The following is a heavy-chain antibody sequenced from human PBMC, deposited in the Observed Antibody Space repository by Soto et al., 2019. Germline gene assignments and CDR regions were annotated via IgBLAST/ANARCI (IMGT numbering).Heavy chain of an antibody. CDR2: ISAYNGNT. D-gene: IGHD6-13*01. V-gene: IGHV1-18*01. CDR3: ARDPPSYDSSSWYVFDY. J-gene: IGHJ4*02. CDR1: GYTFTSYG. Sequence: ASVKVSCKASGYTFTSYGISWVRQAPGQGLEWMGWISAYNGNTNYAQKLQGRVTMTTDTSTSTAYMELRSLRSDDTAVYYCARDPPSYDSSSWYVFDYWGQGTLVTVSS.